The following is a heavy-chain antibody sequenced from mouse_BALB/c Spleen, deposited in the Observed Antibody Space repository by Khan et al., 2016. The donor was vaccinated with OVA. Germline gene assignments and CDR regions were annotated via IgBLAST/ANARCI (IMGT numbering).Heavy chain of an antibody. CDR1: GFNIKDTH. CDR2: IDPANDNS. Sequence: VQLQQSGAELVKPGASVKLSCTASGFNIKDTHMHWVKQRPEQGLEWIGRIDPANDNSKYDPRLQGKATITADTSSNTAYLHLSSLTSEDTAVYYCAPAGTGDYFDYWGQGTTLTVSS. D-gene: IGHD4-1*01. CDR3: APAGTGDYFDY. V-gene: IGHV14-3*02. J-gene: IGHJ2*01.